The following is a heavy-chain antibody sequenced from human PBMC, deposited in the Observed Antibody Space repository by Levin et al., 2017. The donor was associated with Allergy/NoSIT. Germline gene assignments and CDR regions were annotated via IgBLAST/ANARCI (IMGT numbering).Heavy chain of an antibody. J-gene: IGHJ1*01. CDR3: ARGQGLRRALPGIEATGYEYFQY. Sequence: PGGSLRLSCAASGFTVSNYYMGWVRQAPGRGLEWVSFIYGGDSTYYADSAKGRFTISRDISKNTLYLQMNSLRAEDTAVYYCARGQGLRRALPGIEATGYEYFQYWGQGTLVTVSS. CDR1: GFTVSNYY. CDR2: IYGGDST. D-gene: IGHD6-13*01. V-gene: IGHV3-53*01.